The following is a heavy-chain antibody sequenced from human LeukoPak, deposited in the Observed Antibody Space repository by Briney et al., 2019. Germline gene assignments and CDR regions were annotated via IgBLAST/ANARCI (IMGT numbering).Heavy chain of an antibody. D-gene: IGHD3-22*01. J-gene: IGHJ3*02. CDR1: GGSIRSYY. V-gene: IGHV4-59*01. CDR2: IYYSGST. CDR3: ARLSRDGGGFGFDI. Sequence: SETLSLTCTVSGGSIRSYYWSWIRQPPGKGLEWIGYIYYSGSTKYNPPLKSRVTISVDTSKNQFSLKLSSVTAADTALYYCARLSRDGGGFGFDIWGQGTMVIVSS.